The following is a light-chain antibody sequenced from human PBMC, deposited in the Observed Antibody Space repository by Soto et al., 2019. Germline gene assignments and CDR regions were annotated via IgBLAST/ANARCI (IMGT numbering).Light chain of an antibody. CDR1: QSVSSSY. J-gene: IGKJ1*01. Sequence: EIVLTQSPGTLSLSPGERATLSCRASQSVSSSYLAWYQQKPGQAPRPLIYGASSRATGIPERFSGSGSGTDFTLIISRLEPEDFAVYYCQQYGSSPRTFGQGTKVDIK. CDR2: GAS. CDR3: QQYGSSPRT. V-gene: IGKV3-20*01.